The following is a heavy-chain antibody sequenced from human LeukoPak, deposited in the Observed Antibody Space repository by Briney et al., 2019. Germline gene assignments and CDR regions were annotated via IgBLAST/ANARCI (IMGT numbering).Heavy chain of an antibody. CDR1: GFTFSTYG. D-gene: IGHD2-8*02. Sequence: PGGSVRLSCAASGFTFSTYGMSWVRQAPGKGLEWVSAISGNGYYTYYADSVKGRFTISRDNSKNTLFLQMNSLRAEDTAVYFCAKLPQGGGVHYYIEVWGKGTTVTVSS. V-gene: IGHV3-23*01. CDR2: ISGNGYYT. CDR3: AKLPQGGGVHYYIEV. J-gene: IGHJ6*03.